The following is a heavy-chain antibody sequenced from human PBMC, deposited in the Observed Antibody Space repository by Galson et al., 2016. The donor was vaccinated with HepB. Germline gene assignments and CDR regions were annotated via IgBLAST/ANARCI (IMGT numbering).Heavy chain of an antibody. J-gene: IGHJ5*02. D-gene: IGHD6-13*01. CDR2: IISHVGKT. Sequence: SVKVSCKASGYTFSGHAIPWVRQAPGQGLEWMGGIISHVGKTDYAHKFPGRVTITADASKSTLYMELSSLRSEDTAVYYCGREDIAAGPWLDHWGQGTLVTVSS. CDR3: GREDIAAGPWLDH. V-gene: IGHV1-69*13. CDR1: GYTFSGHA.